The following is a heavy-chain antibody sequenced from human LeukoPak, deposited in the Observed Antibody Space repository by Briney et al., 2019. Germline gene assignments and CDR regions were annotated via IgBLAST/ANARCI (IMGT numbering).Heavy chain of an antibody. V-gene: IGHV3-48*01. Sequence: GGSLRLSCAASGFTFSSYSMNWVRQAPGKGLEWVSYISSSSSTIYYADSVKGRFTISRDNAKNSLYLQMNSLRAEDTAVYYCARAPELVLLHRYYYYYGMDVWGQGTTVTVSS. CDR3: ARAPELVLLHRYYYYYGMDV. J-gene: IGHJ6*02. CDR2: ISSSSSTI. CDR1: GFTFSSYS. D-gene: IGHD6-13*01.